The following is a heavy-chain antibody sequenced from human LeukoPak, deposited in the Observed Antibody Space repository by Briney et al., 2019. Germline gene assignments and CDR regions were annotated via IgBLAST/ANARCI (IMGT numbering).Heavy chain of an antibody. CDR2: IYYSGSI. D-gene: IGHD3-22*01. CDR1: GASISSYY. CDR3: ARENPSGYYNRPIDY. Sequence: PSETLSLACNVSGASISSYYWSWIRQPPGKGLEWIGDIYYSGSIMYNPSLKSRVTMSVDTSKNQFSLKLSSVTAADTAIYYCARENPSGYYNRPIDYWGQGTLVTVSS. V-gene: IGHV4-59*01. J-gene: IGHJ4*02.